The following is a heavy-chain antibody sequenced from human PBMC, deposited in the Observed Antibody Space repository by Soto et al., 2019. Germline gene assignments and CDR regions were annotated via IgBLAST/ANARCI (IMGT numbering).Heavy chain of an antibody. J-gene: IGHJ1*01. Sequence: SETLSLTCTVSGGSISSYYWSWIRQPPGKGLEWIGYIYYSGSTNYNPSLKSRVTISVDTSKNQFSLKLSSVTAADTAVYYCARLGHVYYYDSSGYREYFQHWGQGTLVNRLL. CDR1: GGSISSYY. CDR3: ARLGHVYYYDSSGYREYFQH. D-gene: IGHD3-22*01. V-gene: IGHV4-59*01. CDR2: IYYSGST.